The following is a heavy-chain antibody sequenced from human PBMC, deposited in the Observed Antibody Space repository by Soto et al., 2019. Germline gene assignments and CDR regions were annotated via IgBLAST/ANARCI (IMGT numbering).Heavy chain of an antibody. J-gene: IGHJ3*01. Sequence: GGSLRLSCAASGFTFSTYAMSWVRQAPGKGLEWVSSVTAYGGSPYYPDSVKGRFTISRDNSKNTLYLQMNSLRAEDTAVYYCAKAARWEHRVNDASDVWGQGTRVTVSS. CDR2: VTAYGGSP. D-gene: IGHD1-26*01. CDR3: AKAARWEHRVNDASDV. V-gene: IGHV3-23*01. CDR1: GFTFSTYA.